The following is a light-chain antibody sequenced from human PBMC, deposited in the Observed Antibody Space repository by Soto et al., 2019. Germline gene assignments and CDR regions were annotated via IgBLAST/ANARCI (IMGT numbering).Light chain of an antibody. CDR1: SRDVGGYTF. CDR3: NSYEGSNPVV. CDR2: EVS. J-gene: IGLJ2*01. V-gene: IGLV2-8*01. Sequence: QSALTQPPSASRSPGQSVTISCTGTSRDVGGYTFVSRYQQHTGKALKHMLYEVSKRTSGVPDRCSGSKSGNTASLTVSGLQAEDEADYSCNSYEGSNPVVFGGGHQLTVL.